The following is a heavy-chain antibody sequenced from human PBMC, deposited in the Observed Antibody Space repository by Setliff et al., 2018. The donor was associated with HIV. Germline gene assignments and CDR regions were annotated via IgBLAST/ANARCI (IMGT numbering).Heavy chain of an antibody. CDR2: IVHDGST. CDR1: GGSFSGYF. D-gene: IGHD2-15*01. Sequence: SETLSLTCAVYGGSFSGYFWSWIRQPPGKGLEWIGEIVHDGSTNYNPSLKSRVTISIDTSKSQFSLRLRSVTAADTALYYCARRSCSGGDCYSGVNYYFDFWGQGTLVTVSS. J-gene: IGHJ4*02. V-gene: IGHV4-34*12. CDR3: ARRSCSGGDCYSGVNYYFDF.